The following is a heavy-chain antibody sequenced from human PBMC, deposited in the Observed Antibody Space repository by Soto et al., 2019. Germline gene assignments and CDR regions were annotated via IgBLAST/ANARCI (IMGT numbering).Heavy chain of an antibody. J-gene: IGHJ4*02. CDR2: IIPIFGTA. D-gene: IGHD2-15*01. V-gene: IGHV1-69*05. CDR3: ERVSENGGNAGH. CDR1: GGTFSSYA. Sequence: QVQLVQSGAEVKKPGSSVKVSCKASGGTFSSYAISWVRQAPGQRLDWMGGIIPIFGTANYAQQFQGRVTITSDESTSTAYMQLSILISEDTGVYYCERVSENGGNAGHWGQGPLVTVSS.